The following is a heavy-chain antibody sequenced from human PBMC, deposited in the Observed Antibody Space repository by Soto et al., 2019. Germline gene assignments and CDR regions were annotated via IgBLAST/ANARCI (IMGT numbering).Heavy chain of an antibody. CDR3: ARLPYCGGDCSNGIDV. Sequence: ASVKVSCKASGYTFTSYYMHWVRQAPGQGLEWMGIINPSGGSTSYAQKFQGRVTMTRDTSTSTVYMELSSLRSEDTAVYYCARLPYCGGDCSNGIDVWGQGTTVTVSS. D-gene: IGHD2-21*02. CDR1: GYTFTSYY. V-gene: IGHV1-46*01. CDR2: INPSGGST. J-gene: IGHJ6*02.